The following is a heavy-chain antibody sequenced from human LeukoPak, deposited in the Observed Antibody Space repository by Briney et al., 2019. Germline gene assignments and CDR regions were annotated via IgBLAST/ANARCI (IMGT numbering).Heavy chain of an antibody. Sequence: PGGSLRLSCAAFGFSFRIYSMNWVRKAPGKGREWFSFVSSSSSSIHYADSVKGRFTISRDNAKNSLYLQMNSLRAEDTAVYYCARGGSGDYSLFEYWGQGTLVTVSS. CDR3: ARGGSGDYSLFEY. V-gene: IGHV3-48*04. CDR2: VSSSSSSI. CDR1: GFSFRIYS. J-gene: IGHJ4*02. D-gene: IGHD2-21*02.